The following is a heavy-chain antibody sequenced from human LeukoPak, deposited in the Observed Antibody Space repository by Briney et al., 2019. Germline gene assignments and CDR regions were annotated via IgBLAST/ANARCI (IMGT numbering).Heavy chain of an antibody. CDR3: TTDESFNLDY. V-gene: IGHV3-15*01. Sequence: GGSLRLSCAASGFTFSHNWMNWVRQAPGEGLEWVGRIKTKIDGESTDYAAPVKGRFTISRDDSKDTLYLQMNSLKAEDTGVYYCTTDESFNLDYWGQGTLVTVSS. J-gene: IGHJ4*02. CDR1: GFTFSHNW. CDR2: IKTKIDGEST.